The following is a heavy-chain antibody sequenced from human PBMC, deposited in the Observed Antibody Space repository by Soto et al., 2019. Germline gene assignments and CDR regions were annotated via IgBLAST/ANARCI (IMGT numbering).Heavy chain of an antibody. Sequence: QVQLQESGPGLVKPSGTLSLTCAVSSGSISSSNWWSWVRQPPGKGLVWIGEIYHSGSTNYNPSLKSRVTISVDKSTNQFSLKLSSVTAADTAVYYCAGGITVAGPSRDGFDIWGQGTMVTVSS. CDR3: AGGITVAGPSRDGFDI. J-gene: IGHJ3*02. D-gene: IGHD6-19*01. CDR1: SGSISSSNW. V-gene: IGHV4-4*02. CDR2: IYHSGST.